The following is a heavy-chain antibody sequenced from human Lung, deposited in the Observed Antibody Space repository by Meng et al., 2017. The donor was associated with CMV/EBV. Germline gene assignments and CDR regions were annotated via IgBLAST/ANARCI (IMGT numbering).Heavy chain of an antibody. CDR2: IIPIFGTA. J-gene: IGHJ6*01. V-gene: IGHV1-69*05. CDR1: GGTFSSYA. D-gene: IGHD6-19*01. Sequence: SXXVSXKASGGTFSSYAISWVRQAPGQGLEWMGGIIPIFGTANYAQKFQGRVTITTDESTSAAYMELSSLRSEDTAVYYCARRRAVAGTQVYYYYGMDVWXQGNXV. CDR3: ARRRAVAGTQVYYYYGMDV.